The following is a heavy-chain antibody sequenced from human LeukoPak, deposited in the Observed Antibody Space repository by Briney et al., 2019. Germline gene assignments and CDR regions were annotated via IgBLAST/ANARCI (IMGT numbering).Heavy chain of an antibody. CDR2: ISSSGSTI. Sequence: PGGSLRLSCAASGFTFSSYEMNWVRQAPGKGLEWVSYISSSGSTIYYADSVKGRFTISRDNAKNSLYLQMNSLRAEDTAVYYCARESTSGSYFWGQGTLVTVSS. V-gene: IGHV3-48*03. CDR1: GFTFSSYE. CDR3: ARESTSGSYF. D-gene: IGHD3-10*01. J-gene: IGHJ4*02.